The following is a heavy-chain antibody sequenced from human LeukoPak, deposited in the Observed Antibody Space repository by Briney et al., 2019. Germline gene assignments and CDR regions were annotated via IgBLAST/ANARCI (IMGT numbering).Heavy chain of an antibody. J-gene: IGHJ4*02. V-gene: IGHV3-23*01. Sequence: PGGSLRLSCAASGFTFSSYAMRRVRPAPGKGAGWVSAISGSGGSTYYADSVKGRFTISRDNSKNTLYLQMNSLRAEDTAVYYCATGAWLFGYWGQGTLVTVSP. CDR2: ISGSGGST. CDR1: GFTFSSYA. D-gene: IGHD3-10*01. CDR3: ATGAWLFGY.